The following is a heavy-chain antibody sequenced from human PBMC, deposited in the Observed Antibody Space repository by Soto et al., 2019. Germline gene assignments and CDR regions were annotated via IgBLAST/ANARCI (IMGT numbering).Heavy chain of an antibody. J-gene: IGHJ6*02. D-gene: IGHD3-22*01. V-gene: IGHV5-51*01. CDR3: ERRVSGLYYYYGIDV. CDR1: GYSFTSYW. Sequence: PGESLKISCKGSGYSFTSYWIGWVRQMPGKGLEWMGIIYPGDSDTRYSPSFQGQVTISADKSISTAYLQWSSLKASDTAMYYCERRVSGLYYYYGIDVWSQGTTVTVSS. CDR2: IYPGDSDT.